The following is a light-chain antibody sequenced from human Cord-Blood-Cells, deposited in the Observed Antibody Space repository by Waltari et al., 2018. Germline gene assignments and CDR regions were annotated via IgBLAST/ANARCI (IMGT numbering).Light chain of an antibody. Sequence: DIQMTQSPSSLSASVGDRVTITCQASQDISNYLNWYQQKPGKAPKLLIYEASNLETGVPSRVSGSGSGTDFTFTISSLQPEDIATYYCQQYDNLPLTFGGGTKVEIK. CDR2: EAS. CDR1: QDISNY. V-gene: IGKV1-33*01. J-gene: IGKJ4*01. CDR3: QQYDNLPLT.